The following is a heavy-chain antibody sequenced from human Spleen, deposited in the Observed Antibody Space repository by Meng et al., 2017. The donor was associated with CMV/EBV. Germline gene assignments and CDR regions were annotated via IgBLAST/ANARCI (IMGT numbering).Heavy chain of an antibody. CDR3: TTGGRGGEPRWFDP. Sequence: LGGTFRTYPTGWVRQAPEQGRKWMGGIIPIFETAKNAQRIQGRVTITTDESTSTAYMELSSLRSEDTAVYYCTTGGRGGEPRWFDPWGQGTLVTVSS. CDR2: IIPIFETA. CDR1: GGTFRTYP. V-gene: IGHV1-69*05. D-gene: IGHD1-14*01. J-gene: IGHJ5*02.